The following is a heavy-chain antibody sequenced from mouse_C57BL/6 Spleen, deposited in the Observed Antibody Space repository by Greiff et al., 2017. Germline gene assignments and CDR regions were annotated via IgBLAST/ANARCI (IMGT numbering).Heavy chain of an antibody. J-gene: IGHJ4*01. D-gene: IGHD1-1*01. CDR3: ARESTDYYAMDY. Sequence: QVQLKESGAELVRPGTSVKVSCKASGYAFTNYLIEWVKQRPGQGLEWIGVINPGSGGTNYNEKFKGKATLTADKSSSTAYMQLSSLTSEDSAVYFCARESTDYYAMDYWGQGTSVTVSS. CDR2: INPGSGGT. V-gene: IGHV1-54*01. CDR1: GYAFTNYL.